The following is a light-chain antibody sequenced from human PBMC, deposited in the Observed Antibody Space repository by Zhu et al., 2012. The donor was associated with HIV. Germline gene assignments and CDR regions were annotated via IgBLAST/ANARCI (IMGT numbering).Light chain of an antibody. CDR2: DAS. V-gene: IGKV3-15*01. Sequence: EILMTQSPATLSVSPGTRATLSCRASQSVSSNLAWYQQKRGQPPRLLIYDASTRAPGIPARFSGGGSGTEYTLTIDGLQSDDFAVYYCQQYTNWPDTFGQGTKVEIK. J-gene: IGKJ2*01. CDR3: QQYTNWPDT. CDR1: QSVSSN.